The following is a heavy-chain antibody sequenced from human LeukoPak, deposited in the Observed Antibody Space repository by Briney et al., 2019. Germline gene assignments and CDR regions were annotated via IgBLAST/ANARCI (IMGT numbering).Heavy chain of an antibody. CDR2: ISGSGGST. Sequence: GGSLRLSCAASGFTFSSYAMSWVRQAPGKGLEWVSAISGSGGSTYYADSVKGRFTISRDNSKNTLYLQMNSLRAEDTAVYYCAKTGGGTYYYDSSGYFPFDYWGQGTLVTVSS. CDR1: GFTFSSYA. D-gene: IGHD3-22*01. V-gene: IGHV3-23*01. CDR3: AKTGGGTYYYDSSGYFPFDY. J-gene: IGHJ4*02.